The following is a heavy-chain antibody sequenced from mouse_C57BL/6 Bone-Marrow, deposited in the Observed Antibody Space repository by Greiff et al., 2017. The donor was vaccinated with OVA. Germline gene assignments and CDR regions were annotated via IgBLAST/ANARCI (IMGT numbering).Heavy chain of an antibody. V-gene: IGHV7-1*01. CDR2: SRNKANDYTT. J-gene: IGHJ1*03. CDR3: ARDSPSCWYFDV. Sequence: EVKVVESGGGLVQSGRSLRLSCATSGFTFSDLYMEWVRQAPGKGLEWIAASRNKANDYTTEYSASVKGRFIVSRDTSQSILYLQMHALRAEDTAIYYCARDSPSCWYFDVWGTGTTVTVSS. CDR1: GFTFSDLY.